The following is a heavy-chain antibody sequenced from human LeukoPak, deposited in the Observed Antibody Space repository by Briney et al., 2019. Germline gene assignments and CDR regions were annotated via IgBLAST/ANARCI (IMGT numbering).Heavy chain of an antibody. CDR1: GASISNYY. CDR2: ISASGNT. D-gene: IGHD2-21*02. J-gene: IGHJ4*02. CDR3: ARQGVATAIDY. Sequence: SETLSLTCTVSGASISNYYWSWIRQPAGKGLEWIGRISASGNTNDNPSLKSRVTMSVDTSMNLFALKLSSVTAADTAVYYCARQGVATAIDYWGQGTLVTVSS. V-gene: IGHV4-4*07.